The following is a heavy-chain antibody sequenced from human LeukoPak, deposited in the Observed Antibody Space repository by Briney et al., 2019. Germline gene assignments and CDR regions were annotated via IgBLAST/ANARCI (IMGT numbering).Heavy chain of an antibody. V-gene: IGHV4-59*08. Sequence: SETLSLTCTVSGGSISSYYWSWIRQPPGKGLEWIGYIYYSGSTNYNPSLKSRVTISVDTSKNQFSLKLSSVTAADTPVYYCARHWGYYDILTGYYTPIDAFDIWGQGTMVTVSS. J-gene: IGHJ3*02. CDR2: IYYSGST. CDR1: GGSISSYY. D-gene: IGHD3-9*01. CDR3: ARHWGYYDILTGYYTPIDAFDI.